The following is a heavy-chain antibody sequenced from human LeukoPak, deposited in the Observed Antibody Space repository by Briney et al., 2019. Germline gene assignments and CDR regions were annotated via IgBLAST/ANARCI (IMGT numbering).Heavy chain of an antibody. D-gene: IGHD3-22*01. J-gene: IGHJ3*02. CDR3: ARQQNYYDSRGAFDI. CDR1: GGYTSSYY. CDR2: IYYSGST. Sequence: SETLSLTCTVSGGYTSSYYWSWIRQPPGKGLEWIGYIYYSGSTNYNPSLKSRVTISVDTSKNQISLKLSSVTAADTAVYYCARQQNYYDSRGAFDIWGQGTMVTVSS. V-gene: IGHV4-59*01.